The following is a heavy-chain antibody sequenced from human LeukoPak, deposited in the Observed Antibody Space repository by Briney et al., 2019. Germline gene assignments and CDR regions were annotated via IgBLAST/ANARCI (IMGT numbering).Heavy chain of an antibody. D-gene: IGHD2-21*02. Sequence: PGGSLRLSCAASGFTFSSYGMHWVRQAPGKGLEWVTFIRYDGRNKYYADSVKGRFTISRDNSKNTLYLQMNSLRAEDTAVYYCAREYCGGDCYASGPVKDAFDIWGQGTMVTVSS. CDR3: AREYCGGDCYASGPVKDAFDI. V-gene: IGHV3-30*02. CDR1: GFTFSSYG. J-gene: IGHJ3*02. CDR2: IRYDGRNK.